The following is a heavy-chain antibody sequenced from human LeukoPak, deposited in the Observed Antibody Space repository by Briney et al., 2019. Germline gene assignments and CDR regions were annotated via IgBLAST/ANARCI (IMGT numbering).Heavy chain of an antibody. J-gene: IGHJ4*02. CDR1: GFTFSSYE. CDR2: ISSSGSTI. Sequence: PGGSLRLSCAASGFTFSSYEMNWVRQAPGKGLEWVSYISSSGSTIYYADSVKGRFTISRDNVRNSLYLQMNSLRAEDTAIYYCARVLAAAGWDWGQGTPVTVSS. CDR3: ARVLAAAGWD. V-gene: IGHV3-48*03. D-gene: IGHD6-13*01.